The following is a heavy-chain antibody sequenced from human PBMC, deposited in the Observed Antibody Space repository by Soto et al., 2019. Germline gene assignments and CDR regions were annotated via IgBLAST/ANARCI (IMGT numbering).Heavy chain of an antibody. CDR2: IDPTDSYT. CDR3: ARHLGKYTSGDH. CDR1: GYTFSSYW. Sequence: GESLKISCQGSGYTFSSYWITWVRQMPGKGLEWMGTIDPTDSYTNYSPSVQGHVTISVDKSITTAYLQWSSLKASDTAMYFCARHLGKYTSGDHWGQGTPVTVSS. D-gene: IGHD6-19*01. V-gene: IGHV5-10-1*01. J-gene: IGHJ4*02.